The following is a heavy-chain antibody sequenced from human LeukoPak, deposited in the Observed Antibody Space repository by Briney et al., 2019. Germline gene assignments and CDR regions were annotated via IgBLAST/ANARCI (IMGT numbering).Heavy chain of an antibody. V-gene: IGHV3-15*01. D-gene: IGHD3-9*01. CDR2: IKSKTDCGTT. CDR3: TTDPDYDMLNRFDP. Sequence: GGSLRLSCAASGLTFSNAWMSWVRQAPGKGLEWVGRIKSKTDCGTTDYAAPVKGRFTISRDDSKNTLYLQMNSLKTEDTAVYYCTTDPDYDMLNRFDPWGQGTLVTVSS. J-gene: IGHJ5*02. CDR1: GLTFSNAW.